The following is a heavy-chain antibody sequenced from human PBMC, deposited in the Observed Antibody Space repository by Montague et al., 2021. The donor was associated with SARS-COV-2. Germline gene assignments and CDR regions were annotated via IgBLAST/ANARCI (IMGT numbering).Heavy chain of an antibody. V-gene: IGHV4-34*01. CDR3: ARRGSSVWGVTVSAELDY. D-gene: IGHD3-10*01. CDR2: INQSGRT. Sequence: SETLSLTCAVYGGSFSGYYWSWIRQPPERGLEWIGEINQSGRTNTNQSLKRRVLISVDTSKNQFALKLSSVTVADTAVYYCARRGSSVWGVTVSAELDYWGQGILVIVSS. CDR1: GGSFSGYY. J-gene: IGHJ4*02.